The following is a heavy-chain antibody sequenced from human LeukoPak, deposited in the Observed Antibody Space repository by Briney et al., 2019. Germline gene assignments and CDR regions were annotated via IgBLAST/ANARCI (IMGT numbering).Heavy chain of an antibody. D-gene: IGHD5-24*01. J-gene: IGHJ4*02. V-gene: IGHV4-59*08. Sequence: SETLSLTCTVSGGSISNYYWSWIRQSPAKGLELIGYIHDSGSTNYNPSLKSRVTISVDTSKNQFSLKLSSVTAADTAVYYCARLDAAAGRYLQFFYWGQGTLVTVSS. CDR2: IHDSGST. CDR1: GGSISNYY. CDR3: ARLDAAAGRYLQFFY.